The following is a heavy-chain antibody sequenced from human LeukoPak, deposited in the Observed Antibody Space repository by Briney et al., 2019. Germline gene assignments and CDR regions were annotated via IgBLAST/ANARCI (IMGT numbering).Heavy chain of an antibody. CDR1: GRSISSYY. J-gene: IGHJ5*02. Sequence: SETLSLTCTVSGRSISSYYWSWIRQPPGKGLEWIGYIYYSGSTNYNPSLKSRVTISVDTSKNQFSLKLSSVTAADTAVYYCARHRRFDPWGQGTLVTVSS. CDR2: IYYSGST. V-gene: IGHV4-59*08. CDR3: ARHRRFDP.